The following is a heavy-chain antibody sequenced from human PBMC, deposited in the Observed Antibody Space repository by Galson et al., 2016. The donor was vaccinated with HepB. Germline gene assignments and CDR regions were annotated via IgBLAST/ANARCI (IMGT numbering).Heavy chain of an antibody. D-gene: IGHD6-19*01. J-gene: IGHJ6*04. V-gene: IGHV3-53*01. CDR2: IYSAGNT. CDR1: GFTVSNNY. Sequence: SLRLSCAASGFTVSNNYMSWVRQAPGKGLEWVSTIYSAGNTYYADSVKGRFIISRDNSKNTLYLQMNSLRAEDTAVYYCAGGSGWLVDVWGKGTTVTVSS. CDR3: AGGSGWLVDV.